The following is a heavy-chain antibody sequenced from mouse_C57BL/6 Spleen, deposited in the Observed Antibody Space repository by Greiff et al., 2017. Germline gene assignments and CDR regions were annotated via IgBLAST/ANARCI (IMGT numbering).Heavy chain of an antibody. J-gene: IGHJ3*01. CDR1: GFTFSDYG. V-gene: IGHV5-17*01. CDR2: ISSGSSTI. Sequence: EVKLMESGGGLVKPGGSLKLSCAASGFTFSDYGMHWVRQAPEKGLEWVAYISSGSSTIYYADTVKGRFTISRDNAKNTLFLQMTSLRSEDTAMYYCARTGYGSSPPWFAYWGQGTLVTVSA. CDR3: ARTGYGSSPPWFAY. D-gene: IGHD1-1*01.